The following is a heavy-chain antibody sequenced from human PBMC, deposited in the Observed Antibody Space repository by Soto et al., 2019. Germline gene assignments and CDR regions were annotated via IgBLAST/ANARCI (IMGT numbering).Heavy chain of an antibody. CDR1: VYTFTSYG. J-gene: IGHJ4*02. CDR3: ARGGDYYDSSGYYPGYFGY. CDR2: ISAYNGNT. Sequence: VSCEAAVYTFTSYGISWVRQAQGQGLAWMGWISAYNGNTNYAQKLQGRVTMTTDTSTSTAYMELRSLRSDDTAVYYCARGGDYYDSSGYYPGYFGYWGQGTLVTVSS. V-gene: IGHV1-18*01. D-gene: IGHD3-22*01.